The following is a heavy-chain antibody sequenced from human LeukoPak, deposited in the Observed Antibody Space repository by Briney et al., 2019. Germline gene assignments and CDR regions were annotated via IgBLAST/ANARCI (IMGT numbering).Heavy chain of an antibody. D-gene: IGHD5-12*01. V-gene: IGHV1-18*01. Sequence: ASVKVSCKASTYTFTRYGISWVRQAPGQGLEWMGWISGYNGNTNYAQKFLGRVSMTADTATCTAYMELRSLTSDDTAMYYCARSGRGTYYYFDLWGQGTLVTVSS. CDR1: TYTFTRYG. CDR3: ARSGRGTYYYFDL. J-gene: IGHJ4*02. CDR2: ISGYNGNT.